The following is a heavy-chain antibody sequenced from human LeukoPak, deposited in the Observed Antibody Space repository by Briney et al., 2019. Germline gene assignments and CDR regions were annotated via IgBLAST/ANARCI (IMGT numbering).Heavy chain of an antibody. J-gene: IGHJ6*03. CDR1: GYTFTGYY. CDR2: INPNSGGT. Sequence: ASVKVSCKASGYTFTGYYMHWVRQAPGQGLEWMGWINPNSGGTNYAQKFQGRVTMTRDTSISTAYMELSRLRSDDTAVYYCAREDYDILTGPAAPMDVWGKGTTVTVPS. D-gene: IGHD3-9*01. CDR3: AREDYDILTGPAAPMDV. V-gene: IGHV1-2*02.